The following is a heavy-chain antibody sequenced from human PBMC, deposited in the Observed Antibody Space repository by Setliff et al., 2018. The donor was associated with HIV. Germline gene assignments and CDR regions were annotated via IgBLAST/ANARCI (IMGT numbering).Heavy chain of an antibody. Sequence: SETLSLTCAVYGGSFSGYFWSWIRQPPGKGLEWIGEINHSGSTNYNPSLKSRVTISVDTSKNQFSLKLSSVTAADTAVYYCARGLQVWADQLDPWGQGTQVTVSS. D-gene: IGHD3-16*01. V-gene: IGHV4-34*01. CDR3: ARGLQVWADQLDP. CDR1: GGSFSGYF. CDR2: INHSGST. J-gene: IGHJ5*02.